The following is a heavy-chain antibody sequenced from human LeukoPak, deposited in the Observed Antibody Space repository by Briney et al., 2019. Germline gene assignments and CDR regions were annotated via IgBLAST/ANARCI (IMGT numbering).Heavy chain of an antibody. CDR2: ISSSGGSM. CDR1: GFIFSSYE. CDR3: AREGSGSSYYYFDY. Sequence: GGSLRLSCAASGFIFSSYEMNWVRQAPGKGLEWLSYISSSGGSMYYADSVKGRFTISRDNAKNSLYLQMNSLRAEDTAVYYCAREGSGSSYYYFDYWGQGTLVTVSS. J-gene: IGHJ4*02. D-gene: IGHD3-22*01. V-gene: IGHV3-48*03.